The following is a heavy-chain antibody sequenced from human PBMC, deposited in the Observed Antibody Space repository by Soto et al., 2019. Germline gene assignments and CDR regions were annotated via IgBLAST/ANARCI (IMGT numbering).Heavy chain of an antibody. CDR1: GGTFSNSP. V-gene: IGHV1-69*12. D-gene: IGHD2-15*01. J-gene: IGHJ6*02. CDR2: VIPVFKTA. Sequence: QVQLVQSGAEVKKPGSSVRVSCKSSGGTFSNSPISWVRQAPGQGLEWVGGVIPVFKTANYAQKFPGRGTITADESTNTAYMGLTSLSSGDTAVYYCARSRFVVGVTEDYYGMDVWGQGTTVTVSS. CDR3: ARSRFVVGVTEDYYGMDV.